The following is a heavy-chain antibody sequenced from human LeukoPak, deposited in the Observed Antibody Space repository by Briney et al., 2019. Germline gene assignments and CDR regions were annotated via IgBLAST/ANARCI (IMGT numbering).Heavy chain of an antibody. V-gene: IGHV6-1*01. D-gene: IGHD3-9*01. CDR3: ARWDYDILTGYYSFDY. CDR1: GDSVSSNSAA. Sequence: SQTLSLTFAISGDSVSSNSAAWNWLRLSPSRGLEWLGSTYYRSKWYNDYAVSVKSRITINPDTSKNQFSLQLNSVTPEDTAVYYCARWDYDILTGYYSFDYWGQGTLVTVSS. CDR2: TYYRSKWYN. J-gene: IGHJ4*02.